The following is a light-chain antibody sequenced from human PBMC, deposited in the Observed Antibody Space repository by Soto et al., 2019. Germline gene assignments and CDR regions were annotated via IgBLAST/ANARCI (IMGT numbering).Light chain of an antibody. CDR2: PAS. CDR1: QSFXSR. Sequence: DIQVTQWAATLSASAGDRVTIACRASQSFXSRFAWDQKKPGKAPKLLVYPASTLESGGPLRCSGSGSATEFTLTISSLQPDDFATYYLRQYNTVPRTFGGGTKVEIK. V-gene: IGKV1-5*03. J-gene: IGKJ4*01. CDR3: RQYNTVPRT.